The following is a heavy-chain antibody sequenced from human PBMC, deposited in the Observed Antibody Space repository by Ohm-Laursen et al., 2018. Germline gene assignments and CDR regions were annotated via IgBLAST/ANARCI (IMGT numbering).Heavy chain of an antibody. CDR1: GASISNYY. V-gene: IGHV4-59*01. D-gene: IGHD3-22*01. CDR2: MYYRGTS. Sequence: GTLSLTCTVSGASISNYYWTWIRRPPGKGLEWIAYMYYRGTSNDNPSLKSRVTVSVDPSKNQFSLNLTSVTAADTALYYCARIESDSGGYWYFGMDVWGQGTTVTVSS. J-gene: IGHJ6*02. CDR3: ARIESDSGGYWYFGMDV.